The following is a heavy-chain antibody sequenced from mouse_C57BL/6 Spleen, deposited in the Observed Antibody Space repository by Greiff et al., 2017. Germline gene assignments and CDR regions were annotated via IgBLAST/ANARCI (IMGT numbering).Heavy chain of an antibody. CDR3: TSAVYYEYNVCYFDV. CDR2: ISSGGDYI. Sequence: EVKLMESGEGLVKPGGSLKLSCAASGFTFSSYAMSWVRQTPEQRLEWVAYISSGGDYIYYADTVQGRFTISIDNARNTLYLQMSSLKSEDTTMYYCTSAVYYEYNVCYFDVWGTGTTVTVAS. D-gene: IGHD2-4*01. V-gene: IGHV5-9-1*02. J-gene: IGHJ1*03. CDR1: GFTFSSYA.